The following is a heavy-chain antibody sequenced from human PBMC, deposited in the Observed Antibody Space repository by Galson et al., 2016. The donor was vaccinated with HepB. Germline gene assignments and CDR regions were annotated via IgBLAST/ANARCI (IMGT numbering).Heavy chain of an antibody. Sequence: SLRLSCAASGFTFSTFGMDWVRQAPGKGLEWVAIISYDGSVKYYADSVKGRFTVSKDNSRNTLYLQMNSLRTEDTAVYYCAKVVHRVGRAAADYWGQGTLVTVFS. CDR1: GFTFSTFG. CDR3: AKVVHRVGRAAADY. J-gene: IGHJ4*02. CDR2: ISYDGSVK. D-gene: IGHD6-13*01. V-gene: IGHV3-30*18.